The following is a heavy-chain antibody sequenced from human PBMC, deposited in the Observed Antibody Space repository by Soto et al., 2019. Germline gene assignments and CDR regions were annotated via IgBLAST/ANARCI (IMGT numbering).Heavy chain of an antibody. J-gene: IGHJ4*02. Sequence: QVQLVESGGGVVQPGESLRLSCAASGFMFSNHGMHWVRQAPGKGLEWVAVIWSDGNNKYYADSVKGRFTISRDNSKNTVYRQMNSLRAEDTAVYYCVRGDNWNDEASDCWGQGTLVTVSS. V-gene: IGHV3-33*01. CDR2: IWSDGNNK. CDR3: VRGDNWNDEASDC. D-gene: IGHD1-1*01. CDR1: GFMFSNHG.